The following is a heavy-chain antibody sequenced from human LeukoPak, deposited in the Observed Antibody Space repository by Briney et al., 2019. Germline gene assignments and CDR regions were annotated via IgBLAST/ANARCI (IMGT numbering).Heavy chain of an antibody. CDR1: GFTFSNAW. Sequence: PGGSLRLSCAASGFTFSNAWMSWVRQAPGKGLEWVSAISGSGGSTYYADSVKGRFTISRDNSKNTLYLQMNSLRAEDTAVYYCAGLRGFPVNRPYYWGQGTLVTVSS. D-gene: IGHD3-16*01. J-gene: IGHJ4*02. CDR2: ISGSGGST. CDR3: AGLRGFPVNRPYY. V-gene: IGHV3-23*01.